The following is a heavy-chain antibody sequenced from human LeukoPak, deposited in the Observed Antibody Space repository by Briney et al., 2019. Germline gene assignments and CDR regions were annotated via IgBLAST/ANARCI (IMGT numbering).Heavy chain of an antibody. Sequence: GASVKVSCKASGYTFTGYYVHWVRQAPGQGLEWMGWINPNSGGTNYAQKFQGRVTMTRDTSISTAYMELSRLRSDDTAVYYCARDLSLIHRLIAAAAADYWGQGTLVAVSS. CDR3: ARDLSLIHRLIAAAAADY. CDR2: INPNSGGT. D-gene: IGHD6-13*01. J-gene: IGHJ4*02. V-gene: IGHV1-2*02. CDR1: GYTFTGYY.